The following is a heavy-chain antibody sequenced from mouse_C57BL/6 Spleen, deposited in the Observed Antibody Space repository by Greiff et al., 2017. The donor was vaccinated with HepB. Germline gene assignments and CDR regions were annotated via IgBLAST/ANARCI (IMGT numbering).Heavy chain of an antibody. Sequence: QVQLQQPGAELVKPGASVKLSCKASGYTFTSYWMHWVKQRPGQGLEWIGMIHPNSGSTNYNEKSKSKATLTVDKSSSTAYMQLSSLTSEDSAVYYCAKRTGYYAMDYWGQGTSVTVSS. J-gene: IGHJ4*01. V-gene: IGHV1-64*01. CDR1: GYTFTSYW. CDR2: IHPNSGST. D-gene: IGHD4-1*01. CDR3: AKRTGYYAMDY.